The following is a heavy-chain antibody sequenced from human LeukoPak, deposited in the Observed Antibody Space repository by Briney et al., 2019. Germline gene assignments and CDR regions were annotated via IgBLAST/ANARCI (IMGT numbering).Heavy chain of an antibody. CDR1: GFTFSSYS. J-gene: IGHJ4*02. CDR2: ISSSSSYI. CDR3: ARVGSSGSYNEDY. D-gene: IGHD1-26*01. V-gene: IGHV3-21*01. Sequence: GGSQRLSCAASGFTFSSYSMNWVRQAPGKGLEWVSSISSSSSYIYYADSVKGRFTISRDNAKNSLYLQMNTLRAEDTAVYYCARVGSSGSYNEDYWGQGTLVTVST.